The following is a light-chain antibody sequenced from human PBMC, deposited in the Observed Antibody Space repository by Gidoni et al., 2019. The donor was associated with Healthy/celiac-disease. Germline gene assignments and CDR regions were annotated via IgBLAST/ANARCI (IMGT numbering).Light chain of an antibody. CDR3: QQYNNWPPYT. CDR1: QSVSSN. J-gene: IGKJ2*01. Sequence: TLSVSPGERATLSCRASQSVSSNLAWYQQKPGQAPSLPIYGASTRATGIPARFSGSGSGTEFTLTISSLQSEDFAVYYCQQYNNWPPYTFGQGTKLEIK. CDR2: GAS. V-gene: IGKV3-15*01.